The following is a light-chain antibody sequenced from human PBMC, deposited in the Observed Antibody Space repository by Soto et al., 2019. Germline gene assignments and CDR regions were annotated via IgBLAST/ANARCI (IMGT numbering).Light chain of an antibody. V-gene: IGLV2-18*02. Sequence: ALTQPPSVSGSPGQSVAISCTGTSSDVGSYNRVSWYQQPPGTAPKLIISEVSNRPSGVPDPFSGSKSGNTASLTISWLQAEDEGDYYCSSYTISSTYVFGTGTKVTVL. CDR1: SSDVGSYNR. CDR2: EVS. CDR3: SSYTISSTYV. J-gene: IGLJ1*01.